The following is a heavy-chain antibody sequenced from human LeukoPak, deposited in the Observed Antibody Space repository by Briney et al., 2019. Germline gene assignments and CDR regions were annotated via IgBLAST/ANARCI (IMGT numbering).Heavy chain of an antibody. V-gene: IGHV1-8*01. Sequence: ASMKVSCKASGYTFTSYDINWVRQATGQGLEWMGWMNPNSGNTDYAQKFQGSVTMTRSTSISTAYMELSSLRSEDTAVYYCARGSVFDYWGQGTLVTVSS. CDR1: GYTFTSYD. CDR3: ARGSVFDY. J-gene: IGHJ4*02. CDR2: MNPNSGNT.